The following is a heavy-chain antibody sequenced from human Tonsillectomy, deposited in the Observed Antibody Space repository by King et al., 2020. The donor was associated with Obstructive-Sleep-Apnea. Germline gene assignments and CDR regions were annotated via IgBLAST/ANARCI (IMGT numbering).Heavy chain of an antibody. J-gene: IGHJ2*01. Sequence: VQLQQWGAGLLKPSETLSLTCAVYGGSFSGYYWSWIRQPPGKGLEWIGEINHSGSTNYNPSLKSRVTISVDTSKNQFSLKLSSVTAADTAVYYCAGLRYITMIVVVITTHWYFDLWGRGTLVTVSS. CDR1: GGSFSGYY. CDR3: AGLRYITMIVVVITTHWYFDL. D-gene: IGHD3-22*01. CDR2: INHSGST. V-gene: IGHV4-34*01.